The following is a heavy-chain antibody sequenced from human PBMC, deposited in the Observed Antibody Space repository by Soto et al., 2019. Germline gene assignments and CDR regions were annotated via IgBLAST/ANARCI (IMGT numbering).Heavy chain of an antibody. CDR1: GASVSNYY. V-gene: IGHV4-59*02. Sequence: QVQLQESGPGLMEPSETLSLTCTVSGASVSNYYWNWVRQPPGKGLEWIGYIHYTGDSKYNPSLKRRVTMSVDTSKNQFSLKMTSGTAADTAVYYCARWGHPAVKAYDIWGQGAMVTVSS. CDR2: IHYTGDS. CDR3: ARWGHPAVKAYDI. J-gene: IGHJ3*02. D-gene: IGHD2-21*01.